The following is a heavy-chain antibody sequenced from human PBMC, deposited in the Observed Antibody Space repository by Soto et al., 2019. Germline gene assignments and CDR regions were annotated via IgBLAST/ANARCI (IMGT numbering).Heavy chain of an antibody. CDR2: IYYSGST. Sequence: QVQLQESGPGLVKPSETLSLTCTVSGGSISSYYWSWIRQPPGKGLEWIGYIYYSGSTNYNPSLKSRVTIAVDTSKSQFSLKLSSVTAADTAVYYCARERGGSALGYYYDSSGYAFDIWGQGTMVTVSS. CDR1: GGSISSYY. V-gene: IGHV4-59*01. D-gene: IGHD3-22*01. J-gene: IGHJ3*02. CDR3: ARERGGSALGYYYDSSGYAFDI.